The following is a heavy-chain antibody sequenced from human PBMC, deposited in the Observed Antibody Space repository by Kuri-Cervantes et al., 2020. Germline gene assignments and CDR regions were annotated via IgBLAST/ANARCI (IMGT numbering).Heavy chain of an antibody. CDR3: AREVYCSSTSCYWDLSYYYGMDV. CDR1: GFTFSTYT. V-gene: IGHV3-23*01. D-gene: IGHD2-2*01. J-gene: IGHJ6*02. Sequence: GESLKISCAASGFTFSTYTMSWVRQAPGQGLEWVSTISDRGGSSYYADSVKGRFTISRDNAKNSLYLQMNSLRDEDTAVYYCAREVYCSSTSCYWDLSYYYGMDVWGQGTTVTVSS. CDR2: ISDRGGSS.